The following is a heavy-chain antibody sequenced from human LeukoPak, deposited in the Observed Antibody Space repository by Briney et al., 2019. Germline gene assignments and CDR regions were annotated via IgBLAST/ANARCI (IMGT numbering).Heavy chain of an antibody. V-gene: IGHV3-7*01. CDR3: ARIAAAGRGFDY. CDR1: GLTFNIYW. CDR2: IKEDGSQK. Sequence: GGSLRLSCAASGLTFNIYWMSWVRQAPGKGLEWVANIKEDGSQKYYADSVKGRFTISRDNAKNSLYLQMNSLRAEDTAVYYCARIAAAGRGFDYWGQGTLVTVSS. D-gene: IGHD6-13*01. J-gene: IGHJ4*02.